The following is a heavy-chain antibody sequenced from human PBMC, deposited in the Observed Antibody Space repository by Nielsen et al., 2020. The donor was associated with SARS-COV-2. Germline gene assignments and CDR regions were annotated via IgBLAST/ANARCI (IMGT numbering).Heavy chain of an antibody. CDR1: GFTFSSYA. V-gene: IGHV3-30*04. D-gene: IGHD2-15*01. J-gene: IGHJ4*02. CDR2: ISYDGSNK. Sequence: GESLKISCAASGFTFSSYAMHWVRQAPGKGLEWVAVISYDGSNKYYADSVKGRFTISRDNSKNTLYLQMNSLRAEDTAVYYCAKVRSIVVVVAATLALDYWGQGTLVTVSS. CDR3: AKVRSIVVVVAATLALDY.